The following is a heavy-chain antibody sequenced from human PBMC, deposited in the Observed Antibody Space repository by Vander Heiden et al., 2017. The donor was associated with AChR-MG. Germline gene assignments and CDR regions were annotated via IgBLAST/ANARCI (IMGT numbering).Heavy chain of an antibody. CDR2: INHSGST. J-gene: IGHJ4*01. D-gene: IGHD2-2*01. CDR1: GGSFSGYY. Sequence: VQLQQWGAGLLKPSETLSLTCDVYGGSFSGYYWSWIRQPPGKGLEWIGEINHSGSTNYNTSLKRRVTISVDTSKNQFSRKLSSVTAAETAVYYCARGANRYCSSTSCYRFDYWGHGSLVTVSS. CDR3: ARGANRYCSSTSCYRFDY. V-gene: IGHV4-34*01.